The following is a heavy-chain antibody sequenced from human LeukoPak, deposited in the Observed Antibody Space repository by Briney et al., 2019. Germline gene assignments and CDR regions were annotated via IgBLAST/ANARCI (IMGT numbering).Heavy chain of an antibody. CDR3: ARRITMIVGSDWYFDL. CDR1: GFTFSSYS. CDR2: ISSSSGYI. V-gene: IGHV3-21*01. Sequence: PGGSLRLSCAASGFTFSSYSMNWVRQAPGKGLECVSSISSSSGYIYYADSVKGRFTISRDNAKNSLYLQMNSLRAEDTAVYYCARRITMIVGSDWYFDLWGRGTLVTVSS. J-gene: IGHJ2*01. D-gene: IGHD3-22*01.